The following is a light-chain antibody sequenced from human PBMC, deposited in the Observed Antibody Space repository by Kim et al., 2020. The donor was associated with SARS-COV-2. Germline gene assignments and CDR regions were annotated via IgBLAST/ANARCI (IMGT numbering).Light chain of an antibody. V-gene: IGLV3-19*01. J-gene: IGLJ2*01. Sequence: SSELTQDPAVSVALGQTVRITCQGDSLRSYYASWNQQKPGQAPVLVIYGKNNRPSGIPDRFSGSSSGNTASLTITGAQAEDEADYYCQSRDSSDKVVFGGGTKVTVL. CDR1: SLRSYY. CDR3: QSRDSSDKVV. CDR2: GKN.